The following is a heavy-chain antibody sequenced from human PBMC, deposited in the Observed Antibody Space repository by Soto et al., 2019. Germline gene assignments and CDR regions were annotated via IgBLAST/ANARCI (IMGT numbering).Heavy chain of an antibody. Sequence: QTLSLTCAISGDSVSSNSAAWNWIRQSPSRGLEWLGRTYYRSKWYNDYAVSVKSRITINPDTSKNQFSLQLNSVTPEDTAVYSCATSIAASGTYYYSGMDGWGQGPTVTVSS. J-gene: IGHJ6*02. D-gene: IGHD6-6*01. V-gene: IGHV6-1*01. CDR1: GDSVSSNSAA. CDR2: TYYRSKWYN. CDR3: ATSIAASGTYYYSGMDG.